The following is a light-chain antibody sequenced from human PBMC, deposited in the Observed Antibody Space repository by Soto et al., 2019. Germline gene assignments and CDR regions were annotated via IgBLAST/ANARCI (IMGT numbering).Light chain of an antibody. CDR2: SNY. J-gene: IGLJ1*01. Sequence: QSVLTQPPSAFGSPGQRVTSSCSGGSSNIGSKTVNWYQQLPGTAPKLLIYSNYQRPSGVPDRFSGSKSGTSASLAISGLQSEDEADYYCSAWDASLNGYVFGTGTKVPVL. CDR3: SAWDASLNGYV. V-gene: IGLV1-44*01. CDR1: SSNIGSKT.